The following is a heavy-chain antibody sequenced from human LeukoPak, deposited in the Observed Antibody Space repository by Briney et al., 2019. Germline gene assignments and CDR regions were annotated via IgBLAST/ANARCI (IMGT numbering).Heavy chain of an antibody. J-gene: IGHJ6*03. Sequence: SETLSLTCTASGDSISNYYWSWVRQPAGKGLEWIGRIYASGSSSYNPSLKSRITMSVDTSKNQFSLKLSSVTAADTAVYYCARCLNTYYYDNSGYSPEHYYMDVWGKGTTVIVSS. CDR2: IYASGSS. CDR3: ARCLNTYYYDNSGYSPEHYYMDV. V-gene: IGHV4-4*07. CDR1: GDSISNYY. D-gene: IGHD3-22*01.